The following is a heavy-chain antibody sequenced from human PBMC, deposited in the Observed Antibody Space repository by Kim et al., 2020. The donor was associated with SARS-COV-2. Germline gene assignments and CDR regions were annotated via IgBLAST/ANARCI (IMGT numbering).Heavy chain of an antibody. CDR3: TSDLVDYCAGDCDSRV. J-gene: IGHJ6*02. CDR1: GFTFGNAW. CDR2: IKSKTNGGTT. Sequence: GGSLRLSCAASGFTFGNAWMNWVRQAPGKGLEWVGRIKSKTNGGTTGYCAPVKGSFTISREDSKSTLYLQMNRLKTEDTAVYACTSDLVDYCAGDCDSRVWGQVTTFTVSS. D-gene: IGHD2-21*02. V-gene: IGHV3-15*01.